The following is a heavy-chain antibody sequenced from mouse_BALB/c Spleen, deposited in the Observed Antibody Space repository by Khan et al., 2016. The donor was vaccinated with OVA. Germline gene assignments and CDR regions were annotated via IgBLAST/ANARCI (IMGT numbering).Heavy chain of an antibody. CDR2: INTYTGEP. Sequence: QIQLVQSGPELKKPGETVQISCKASGFTFTNYGMNWVKQAPGKGLKWMGGINTYTGEPTFADDFKGRFAFSLETSASTAYLQINSLKNEETATYCGARVGYNGTMDCWGQGTSVTVSS. V-gene: IGHV9-3-1*01. D-gene: IGHD2-14*01. CDR1: GFTFTNYG. CDR3: ARVGYNGTMDC. J-gene: IGHJ4*01.